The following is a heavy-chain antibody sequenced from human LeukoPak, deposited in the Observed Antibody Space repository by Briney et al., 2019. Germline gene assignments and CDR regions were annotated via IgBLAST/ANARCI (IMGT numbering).Heavy chain of an antibody. J-gene: IGHJ6*03. D-gene: IGHD3-3*01. Sequence: ASVQVSCKASGYTFTGYYMHWVRQAPGKGLEWMGWINPNSGGTNCAQKFQGRVTMTRDTSIRTAYMELSRLRSDDTAVYYCARDLESYDFWSGRYYYYYMDVWGKGTTVTVSS. CDR3: ARDLESYDFWSGRYYYYYMDV. CDR2: INPNSGGT. V-gene: IGHV1-2*02. CDR1: GYTFTGYY.